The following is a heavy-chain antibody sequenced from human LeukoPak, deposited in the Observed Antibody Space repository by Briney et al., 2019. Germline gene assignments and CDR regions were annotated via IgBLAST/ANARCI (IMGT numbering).Heavy chain of an antibody. CDR3: AKILYSSNIDY. Sequence: SETLSLTCTVSGGSISSVSYYWGWIRQPPGKGLECIGSIFYTGRSYYNPSLKRRVTISVDTSKNQFSLKLSSVTAADAAVYYCAKILYSSNIDYWGQEPWSPSPQ. CDR2: IFYTGRS. D-gene: IGHD6-19*01. CDR1: GGSISSVSYY. V-gene: IGHV4-39*07. J-gene: IGHJ4*01.